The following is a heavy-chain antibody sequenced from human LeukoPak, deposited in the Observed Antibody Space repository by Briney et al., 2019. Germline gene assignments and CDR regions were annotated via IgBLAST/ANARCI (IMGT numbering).Heavy chain of an antibody. CDR2: ISAYNGNT. CDR3: ARDLDIVVVPAAITTYSYYYYGMDV. V-gene: IGHV1-18*01. D-gene: IGHD2-2*02. Sequence: ASVKVSCKASGYTFTSYGISWVRQAPGQGLEWMGWISAYNGNTNYAQKLQGRVTMTTGTSTSTAYMELRSLRSDDTAVYYCARDLDIVVVPAAITTYSYYYYGMDVWGQGTTVTVSS. J-gene: IGHJ6*02. CDR1: GYTFTSYG.